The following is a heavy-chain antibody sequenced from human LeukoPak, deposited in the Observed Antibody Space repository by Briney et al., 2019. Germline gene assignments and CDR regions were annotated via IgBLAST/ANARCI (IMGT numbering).Heavy chain of an antibody. CDR1: GGSISSYY. V-gene: IGHV4-4*07. J-gene: IGHJ6*03. D-gene: IGHD6-13*01. CDR2: IYTSGST. Sequence: TSETLSLTCTVSGGSISSYYWSWIRQPAGKGLEWIGRIYTSGSTNYNPSLKSRVTMSVDTSKNQFSLKLSSVTAADTAVYYCASSGYSSRGGYYYCYYMDVWGKGTTVTVSS. CDR3: ASSGYSSRGGYYYCYYMDV.